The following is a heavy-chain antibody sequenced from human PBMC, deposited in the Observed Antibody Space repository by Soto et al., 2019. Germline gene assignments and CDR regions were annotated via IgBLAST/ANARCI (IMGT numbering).Heavy chain of an antibody. CDR2: NYYSGIT. CDR1: GGPISSRTYS. J-gene: IGHJ3*02. D-gene: IGHD3-22*01. V-gene: IGHV4-31*11. Sequence: PSETLSLTCAVSGGPISSRTYSWGWIRQHPGKGLEWIGYNYYSGITYYNPSLKGRVTISLDTSKNQFSLNLSSVTAADTAMYYCATFRSGYYQTDAFDIWGQGTMVTVSS. CDR3: ATFRSGYYQTDAFDI.